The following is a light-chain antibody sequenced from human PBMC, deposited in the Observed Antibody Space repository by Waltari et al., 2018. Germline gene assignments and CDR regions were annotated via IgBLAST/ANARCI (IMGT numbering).Light chain of an antibody. CDR3: QQRSNWRST. V-gene: IGKV3-11*01. CDR1: QSVIDY. CDR2: GAS. Sequence: ENVLTQSPATLSLSPGERATLSCRASQSVIDYVAWYQQKPGQAPRLLIYGASNRATGIPARFSGSGSETDFTLTISSLEPEDFAVYYCQQRSNWRSTFGQGTRLEIK. J-gene: IGKJ5*01.